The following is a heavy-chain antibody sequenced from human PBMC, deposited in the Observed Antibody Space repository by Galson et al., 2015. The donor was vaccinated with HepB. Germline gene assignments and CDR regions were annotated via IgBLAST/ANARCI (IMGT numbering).Heavy chain of an antibody. CDR3: ATHYDFWGISEEY. J-gene: IGHJ4*02. V-gene: IGHV1-24*01. Sequence: SVKVSCKVSGYPLAELSMHWVRQAPGKGLEWMGGYDPEEGETIYAQKLQGRVTMSEDPSTDTVYMELTGLKSEDTAVYFCATHYDFWGISEEYWGQGTLVIVSS. CDR2: YDPEEGET. CDR1: GYPLAELS. D-gene: IGHD3-3*01.